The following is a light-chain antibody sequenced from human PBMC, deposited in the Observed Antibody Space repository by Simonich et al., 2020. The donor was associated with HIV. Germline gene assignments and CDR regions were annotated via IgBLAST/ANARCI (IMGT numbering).Light chain of an antibody. V-gene: IGKV3-15*01. Sequence: EIVMTQSPATLSVSPWERATLSCRASQSVSSNFAWYQQKFGQAPRLFIYGASTRATGIPARFSGGGSGTEFTLTISSLQSEDFAVYYCQQYNNWPLTFGQGTRLEIK. CDR3: QQYNNWPLT. J-gene: IGKJ5*01. CDR2: GAS. CDR1: QSVSSN.